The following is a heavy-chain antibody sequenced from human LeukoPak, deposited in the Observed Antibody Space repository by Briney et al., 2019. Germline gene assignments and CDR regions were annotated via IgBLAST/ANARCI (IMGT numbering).Heavy chain of an antibody. CDR2: INHSGST. Sequence: SETLSLTCAVYGGSFSGYYWSWIRQPPGKGLEWIGEINHSGSTNYNPSLKSRVTISVDTSKNQFSLKLSSVTAAGTAVYYCARLPSVAGRGRTDYRGQGTLVTVSS. CDR3: ARLPSVAGRGRTDY. J-gene: IGHJ4*02. V-gene: IGHV4-34*01. D-gene: IGHD6-19*01. CDR1: GGSFSGYY.